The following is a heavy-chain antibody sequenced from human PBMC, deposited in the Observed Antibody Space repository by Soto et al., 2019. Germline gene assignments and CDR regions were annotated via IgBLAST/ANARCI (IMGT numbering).Heavy chain of an antibody. CDR2: IIPIFGTA. V-gene: IGHV1-69*13. CDR1: GGTFSSYA. Sequence: SVKVSCKASGGTFSSYAISWVRQAPGQGLEWVGGIIPIFGTANYAQKFQGRVTITADESTSTAYMELSSLRSEDTAVYYCARDSRYGDYVLDYWGQGTLVTVSS. J-gene: IGHJ4*02. CDR3: ARDSRYGDYVLDY. D-gene: IGHD4-17*01.